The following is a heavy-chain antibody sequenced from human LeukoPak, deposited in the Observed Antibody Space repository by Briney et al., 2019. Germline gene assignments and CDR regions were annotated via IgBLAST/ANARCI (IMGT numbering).Heavy chain of an antibody. Sequence: ASVKVSCKASGYTFTSYYMHWVRQAPGQGLEWMGIINPTGGSTTYAQKFQGRVTMTTDTSASTVYMELSNLGSDDTAMYYCARAHTLPFDSFSPWGQGTLVTVSS. D-gene: IGHD2-15*01. CDR3: ARAHTLPFDSFSP. V-gene: IGHV1-46*01. CDR2: INPTGGST. J-gene: IGHJ5*02. CDR1: GYTFTSYY.